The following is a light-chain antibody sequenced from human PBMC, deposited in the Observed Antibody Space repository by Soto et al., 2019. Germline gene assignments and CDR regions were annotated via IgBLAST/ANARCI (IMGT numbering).Light chain of an antibody. CDR2: GVS. CDR1: SSNIGNNY. Sequence: QSVLTQPPSVSAAPGQKVTISCSGSSSNIGNNYVSWYQQLPGTAPKLLILGVSNRPSGISGRFSGSKSGNTASLTISGLQPDDEADYYCMSYTGSTTTHWVLGGGTKVTVL. V-gene: IGLV1-51*01. CDR3: MSYTGSTTTHWV. J-gene: IGLJ3*02.